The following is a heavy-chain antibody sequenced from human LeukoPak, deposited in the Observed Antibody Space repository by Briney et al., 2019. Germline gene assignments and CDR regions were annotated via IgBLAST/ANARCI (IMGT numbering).Heavy chain of an antibody. Sequence: GGSLRLSCAASGFTFSSYSMNWVRQAPGKGLEWVSYISSSSSTIYYADSVKGRFTISRDNAKNSLYLQMNSLRAEDTAVYYCATKQWLAPPPDSWGQGTPVTVSS. V-gene: IGHV3-48*01. J-gene: IGHJ4*02. CDR3: ATKQWLAPPPDS. CDR1: GFTFSSYS. CDR2: ISSSSSTI. D-gene: IGHD6-19*01.